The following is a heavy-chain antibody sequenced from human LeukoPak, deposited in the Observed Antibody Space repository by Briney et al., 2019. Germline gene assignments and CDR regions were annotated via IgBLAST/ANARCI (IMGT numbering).Heavy chain of an antibody. CDR1: GGSISSGDYY. CDR2: IYHSGTT. V-gene: IGHV4-30-4*08. Sequence: PSQTLSLTCTVSGGSISSGDYYWSWIRQSPGKVLEWIGYIYHSGTTYYNPSLKSRVTISVDTSKNQFSLKLSSVTAADTAVYYCAREDYYASGTYYKGWFDPWGQGTLVTVSS. CDR3: AREDYYASGTYYKGWFDP. D-gene: IGHD3-10*01. J-gene: IGHJ5*02.